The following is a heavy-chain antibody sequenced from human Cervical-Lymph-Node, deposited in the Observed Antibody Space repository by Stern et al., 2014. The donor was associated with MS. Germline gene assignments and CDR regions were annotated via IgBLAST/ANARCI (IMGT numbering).Heavy chain of an antibody. CDR3: ARDTPNDSSGFFRY. CDR2: INPNSGVT. V-gene: IGHV1-2*06. CDR1: GYTFTDFY. J-gene: IGHJ4*02. Sequence: QLVPSGTEVRKPGASVKVSCKASGYTFTDFYINWVRQAPGQGLEWMGRINPNSGVTNYARKFQGRVTVTRDTSISTAYMDLRRLRWNDTAVYYCARDTPNDSSGFFRYWGQGTLVTVSS. D-gene: IGHD3-22*01.